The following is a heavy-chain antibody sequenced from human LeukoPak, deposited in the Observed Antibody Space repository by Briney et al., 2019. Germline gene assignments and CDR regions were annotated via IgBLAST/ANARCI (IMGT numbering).Heavy chain of an antibody. CDR2: INHSGST. CDR1: GGSFSGYY. D-gene: IGHD3-16*01. CDR3: ARGYVAGDY. Sequence: SETLSLTCAVYGGSFSGYYWSWIRQPPGKGLEWIGEINHSGSTNYNPSLKSRVTISVDTSKNQFSLKLSSVTAADTAVYYCARGYVAGDYWGQGTLVTVSS. V-gene: IGHV4-34*01. J-gene: IGHJ4*02.